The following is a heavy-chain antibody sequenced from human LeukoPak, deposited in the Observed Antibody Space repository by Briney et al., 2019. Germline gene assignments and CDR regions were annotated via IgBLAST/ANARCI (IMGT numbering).Heavy chain of an antibody. D-gene: IGHD1-26*01. CDR2: IRYDGSNK. CDR3: AKDLEHGSYAAFDY. CDR1: GFTFSSYG. V-gene: IGHV3-30*02. Sequence: GGSLRLSCAASGFTFSSYGMHWVRQAPGKGLEWVAFIRYDGSNKYYADSVKGRFTISRDNSKNTLYLQMNSLRAEDTAVYYCAKDLEHGSYAAFDYWRQGTLVTVSS. J-gene: IGHJ4*02.